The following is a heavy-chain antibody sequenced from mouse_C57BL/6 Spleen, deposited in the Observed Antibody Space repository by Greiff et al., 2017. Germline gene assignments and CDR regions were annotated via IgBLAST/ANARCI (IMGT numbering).Heavy chain of an antibody. CDR2: IDPSDSYT. CDR3: ARVTTVDYAMDY. V-gene: IGHV1-50*01. Sequence: VQLQQSGAELVKPGASVKLSCKASGYTFTSYWMQWVKQRPGQGLEWIGEIDPSDSYTNYNQKFKGKATLTVDTSSSTAYMQLSSLTSEDSAVYYCARVTTVDYAMDYWGQGTSVTVSS. D-gene: IGHD1-1*01. CDR1: GYTFTSYW. J-gene: IGHJ4*01.